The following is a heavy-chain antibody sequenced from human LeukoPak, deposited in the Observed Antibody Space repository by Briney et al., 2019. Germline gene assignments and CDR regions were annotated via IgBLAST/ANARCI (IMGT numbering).Heavy chain of an antibody. D-gene: IGHD3-22*01. J-gene: IGHJ1*01. V-gene: IGHV1-2*02. CDR1: GYTLVNHG. CDR3: ARGYYDSSDYEYFQH. Sequence: ASVQVSCKASGYTLVNHGITWVRQAPGQGLEWMGWINPNSGGTNYAQKFQDRVTVTRDTSISTAYMELSRLRSDDTAVYYCARGYYDSSDYEYFQHWGQGTLVTVSS. CDR2: INPNSGGT.